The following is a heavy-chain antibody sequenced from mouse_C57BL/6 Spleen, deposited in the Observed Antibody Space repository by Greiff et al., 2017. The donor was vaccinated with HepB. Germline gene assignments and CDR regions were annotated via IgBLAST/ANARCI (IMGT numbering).Heavy chain of an antibody. Sequence: EVKVEESGPGLVKPSQSLSLTCSVTGYSITSGYYWNWIRQFPGNKLEWMGYISYDGSNNYNPSLKNRISITRDTSKNQLFLKLNSVTTEDTATYYCARDRGLRAMDYWGQGTSVTVSS. CDR3: ARDRGLRAMDY. J-gene: IGHJ4*01. CDR2: ISYDGSN. D-gene: IGHD1-1*01. CDR1: GYSITSGYY. V-gene: IGHV3-6*01.